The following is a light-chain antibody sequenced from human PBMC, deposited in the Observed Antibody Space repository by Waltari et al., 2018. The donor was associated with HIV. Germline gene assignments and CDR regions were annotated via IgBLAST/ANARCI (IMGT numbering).Light chain of an antibody. CDR2: EVT. J-gene: IGLJ2*01. Sequence: QSALAQPASVSDSPGQSITISCTGTSSDVGNYNLVSWYQQHPGKVHKLIIYEVTKRPSGVSKRFSGSKAGNTASLTISGLQAEDEADYYCCSYAASRSEVFGGGTKLTVL. CDR3: CSYAASRSEV. CDR1: SSDVGNYNL. V-gene: IGLV2-23*02.